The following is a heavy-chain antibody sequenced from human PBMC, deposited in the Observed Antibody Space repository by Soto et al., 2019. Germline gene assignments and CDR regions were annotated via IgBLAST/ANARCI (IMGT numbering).Heavy chain of an antibody. CDR2: ISAYNGNT. D-gene: IGHD2-15*01. J-gene: IGHJ4*02. Sequence: ASVKVSCKASGYTFTSYGISWVRQAPGQGLEWMGWISAYNGNTNYAQKLQGRVTMTTDTSTSTAYMEVSSLRSEDTAVYYCARDYPYCSGGSCYYFDYWGQGTLVTVSS. CDR3: ARDYPYCSGGSCYYFDY. V-gene: IGHV1-18*01. CDR1: GYTFTSYG.